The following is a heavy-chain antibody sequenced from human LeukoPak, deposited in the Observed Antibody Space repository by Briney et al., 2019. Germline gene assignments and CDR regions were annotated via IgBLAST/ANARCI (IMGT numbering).Heavy chain of an antibody. CDR3: ARDPGYSSGWKQRGYFDY. J-gene: IGHJ4*02. CDR2: IYHSGST. Sequence: SETLSLTCTVSGGSISSSSYYWGWIRQPPGTGLEWIGSIYHSGSTYYNPSLKSRVTISVDTSKNQFSLKLSSVTAADTAVYYCARDPGYSSGWKQRGYFDYWGQGTLVTVSS. V-gene: IGHV4-39*07. D-gene: IGHD6-19*01. CDR1: GGSISSSSYY.